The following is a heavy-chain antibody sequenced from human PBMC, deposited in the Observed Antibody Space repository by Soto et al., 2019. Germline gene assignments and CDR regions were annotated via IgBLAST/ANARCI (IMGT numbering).Heavy chain of an antibody. Sequence: QVQLVRSGAEVKKPGSSVKVSCKASGDTDTNYVISWVRQAPGQGLEWMGGIFPKFGTTYSAQKLQDRLTTTAVESTSTVYMQLSSLRLDDTAVYYCEAEMTFGKLSVVWGQGTTVTVSS. J-gene: IGHJ6*02. CDR1: GDTDTNYV. V-gene: IGHV1-69*01. CDR2: IFPKFGTT. D-gene: IGHD3-16*02. CDR3: EAEMTFGKLSVV.